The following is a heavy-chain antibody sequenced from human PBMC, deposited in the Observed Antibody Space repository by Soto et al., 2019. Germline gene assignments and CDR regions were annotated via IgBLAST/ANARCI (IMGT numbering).Heavy chain of an antibody. CDR2: LYDLDGS. CDR3: ATWNEPEHAYDV. J-gene: IGHJ3*01. D-gene: IGHD1-1*01. V-gene: IGHV3-53*01. CDR1: GFTISGNKY. Sequence: DVQLVESGGGLIQPGESLRLSCAAFGFTISGNKYVAGVRHAPGEGLEWVSALYDLDGSFYAASVKGRFTNTNDSSKTTVYLQSNDLRPDDSAVYYCATWNEPEHAYDVWGQGTTVPVSS.